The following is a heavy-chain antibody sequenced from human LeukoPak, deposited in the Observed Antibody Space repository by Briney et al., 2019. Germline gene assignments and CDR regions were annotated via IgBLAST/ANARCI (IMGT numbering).Heavy chain of an antibody. Sequence: PGRSLRLSCAASGFTFSSYAMHWVRQAPGKGLGWVAVISYDGSNKYYADSVKGRFTISRDNSKNTLYLQMNSLRAEDTAVYYCARGITYYYDSSGPPRDYWGQGTLVTVSS. J-gene: IGHJ4*02. CDR1: GFTFSSYA. CDR2: ISYDGSNK. D-gene: IGHD3-22*01. CDR3: ARGITYYYDSSGPPRDY. V-gene: IGHV3-30-3*01.